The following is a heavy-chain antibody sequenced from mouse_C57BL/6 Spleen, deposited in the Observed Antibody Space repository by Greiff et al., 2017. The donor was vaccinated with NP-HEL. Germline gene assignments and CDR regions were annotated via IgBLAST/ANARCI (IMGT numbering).Heavy chain of an antibody. CDR1: GYTFTSYW. J-gene: IGHJ4*01. D-gene: IGHD1-1*01. CDR3: ARIYYYGSRYAMDY. V-gene: IGHV1-55*01. CDR2: IYPGSGST. Sequence: QVQLQQPGAELVKPGASVKMSCKASGYTFTSYWITWVKQRPGQGLEWIGDIYPGSGSTNYNEKFKSKATLTVDTSSSTAYMQLSSLASEDSAVYYCARIYYYGSRYAMDYWGQGTSVTVSS.